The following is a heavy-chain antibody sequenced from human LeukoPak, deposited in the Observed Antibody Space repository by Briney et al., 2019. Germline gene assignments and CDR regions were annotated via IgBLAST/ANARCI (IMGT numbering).Heavy chain of an antibody. CDR2: IYYSGNT. V-gene: IGHV4-39*07. CDR1: GGSISSTSYY. J-gene: IGHJ4*02. Sequence: SETLSLTCTVSGGSISSTSYYWGWIRQPPGKGLEWIGSIYYSGNTYYNASLKSRVTMPIDTSKNQFSLKLSSVTAADTAVYYCATGGYCSGGSCHTFDYWGQGTLVTVSP. CDR3: ATGGYCSGGSCHTFDY. D-gene: IGHD2-15*01.